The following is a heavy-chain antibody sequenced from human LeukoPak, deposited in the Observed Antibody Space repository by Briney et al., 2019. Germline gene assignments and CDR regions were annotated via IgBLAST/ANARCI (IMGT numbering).Heavy chain of an antibody. CDR3: ASTTVTAREKYYFEY. CDR2: IYPGDSDT. CDR1: GYIITSYW. Sequence: GESLKISCKGSGYIITSYWIGWVRQMPGKGLEWMGIIYPGDSDTRYSPSFQGQVTISADKSISTAYLQWSSLKASDTAMYYCASTTVTAREKYYFEYWGQGTLVTVSS. D-gene: IGHD4-17*01. V-gene: IGHV5-51*01. J-gene: IGHJ4*02.